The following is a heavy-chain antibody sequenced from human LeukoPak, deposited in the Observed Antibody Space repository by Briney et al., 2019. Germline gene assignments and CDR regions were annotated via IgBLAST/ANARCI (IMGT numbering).Heavy chain of an antibody. CDR3: ARTMVRGVSPYYYYGMDV. D-gene: IGHD3-10*01. CDR1: GGSISSGSYY. CDR2: IYTSGST. Sequence: PSQTLSLTCTVSGGSISSGSYYWSWLRQPAGKGLEWIGRIYTSGSTNYNPSLKSRVTISVDTSKNQFSLKLSSVTAADTAVYYCARTMVRGVSPYYYYGMDVWGQGTTVTVSS. V-gene: IGHV4-61*02. J-gene: IGHJ6*02.